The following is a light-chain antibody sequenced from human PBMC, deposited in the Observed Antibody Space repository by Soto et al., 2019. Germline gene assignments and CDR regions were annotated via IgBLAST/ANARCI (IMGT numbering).Light chain of an antibody. CDR2: GAS. Sequence: ETVMTQSPATLSVSPGERVTLSCRASQSVSINLAWYQQKPGQAPRLLIYGASTRAPGVPARFGGSGSETEFTLTISGLQSEDFAVYYCQHYNNWPPWTFCQGTKVELK. J-gene: IGKJ1*01. CDR3: QHYNNWPPWT. V-gene: IGKV3-15*01. CDR1: QSVSIN.